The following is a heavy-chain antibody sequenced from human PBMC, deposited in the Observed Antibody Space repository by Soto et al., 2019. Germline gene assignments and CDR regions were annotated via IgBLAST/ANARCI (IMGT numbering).Heavy chain of an antibody. CDR2: IYYSGST. Sequence: SETLSLTCTVSGGSISSGVYYLNWIRQHPGKVLHWIGYIYYSGSTYYNPYLKSRVTISVDTSKNQFSLKLSSVTAADTAVYYCARDWGYDFWSGYYTFGSWYGYYGMDVWGQGTTVTVSS. CDR1: GGSISSGVYY. V-gene: IGHV4-31*03. D-gene: IGHD3-3*01. CDR3: ARDWGYDFWSGYYTFGSWYGYYGMDV. J-gene: IGHJ6*02.